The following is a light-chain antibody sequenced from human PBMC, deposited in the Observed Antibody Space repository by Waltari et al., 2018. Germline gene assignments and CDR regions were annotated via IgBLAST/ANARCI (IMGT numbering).Light chain of an antibody. V-gene: IGLV6-57*03. CDR1: SGSIASNY. CDR2: EDN. J-gene: IGLJ2*01. Sequence: NFMLTQPHSVSESPGKTLIISCTRSSGSIASNYVQWYQQRPGRAPTTVIYEDNERPSGVPGWFSGSIDSSSNSASLTISGLKTEDEADYYCQSYDTSNHNVVFGGGTKLTVL. CDR3: QSYDTSNHNVV.